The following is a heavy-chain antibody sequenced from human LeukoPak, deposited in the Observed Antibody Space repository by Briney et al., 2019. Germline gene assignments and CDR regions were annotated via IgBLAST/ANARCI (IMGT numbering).Heavy chain of an antibody. Sequence: GGSLRLSCAASGFTFDDYAMHWVRQAPGKGLEWVSGISWNSGSIGYADSVKGRFTISRDNAKNSLYLQMNSLRAEDMALYYCAKDRGTMVRGVPDAFDIWGQGTMVTVSS. CDR3: AKDRGTMVRGVPDAFDI. J-gene: IGHJ3*02. V-gene: IGHV3-9*03. D-gene: IGHD3-10*01. CDR2: ISWNSGSI. CDR1: GFTFDDYA.